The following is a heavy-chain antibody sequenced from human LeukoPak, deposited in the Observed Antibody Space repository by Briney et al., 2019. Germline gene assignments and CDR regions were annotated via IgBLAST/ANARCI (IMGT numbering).Heavy chain of an antibody. D-gene: IGHD6-13*01. J-gene: IGHJ3*02. CDR2: ISSSSSYI. CDR1: GFPFSSYS. Sequence: GGSLRLSCAASGFPFSSYSMNWVRQAPGKGLEWVSSISSSSSYIYYADSVKGRFTISRDTAKNSLYLQMNSLRAEDTAVYYCAKNLEVFSSSWTNDAFDIWGQGTMVTVSS. V-gene: IGHV3-21*01. CDR3: AKNLEVFSSSWTNDAFDI.